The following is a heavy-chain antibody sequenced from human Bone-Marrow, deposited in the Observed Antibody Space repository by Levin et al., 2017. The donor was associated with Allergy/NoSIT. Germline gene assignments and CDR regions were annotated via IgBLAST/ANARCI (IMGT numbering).Heavy chain of an antibody. J-gene: IGHJ4*02. D-gene: IGHD1-7*01. V-gene: IGHV3-9*01. CDR2: ISWNSGSI. Sequence: GGSLRLSCLASGFTFDDHAMHWVRQTPGKGLEWVSGISWNSGSIGYADSVKGRFTISRDNARNSLFLQIHSLTLEDTALYYCVRDKTVTTFDSTFEYWGQGVPVIVSS. CDR1: GFTFDDHA. CDR3: VRDKTVTTFDSTFEY.